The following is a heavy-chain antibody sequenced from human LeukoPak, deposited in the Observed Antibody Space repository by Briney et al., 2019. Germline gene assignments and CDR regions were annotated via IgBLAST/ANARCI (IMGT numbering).Heavy chain of an antibody. D-gene: IGHD4-17*01. J-gene: IGHJ2*01. V-gene: IGHV3-21*01. CDR1: GFTFSSYS. CDR3: ARVVTTVSWYFDL. Sequence: GGSLRLSCAASGFTFSSYSMNWVRQAPGKGLEWVSSISSSSSYIYYADSVKGRFTISRDNAKNSLYLQMNSLRAEDTAIYYCARVVTTVSWYFDLWGRGTLVTVSS. CDR2: ISSSSSYI.